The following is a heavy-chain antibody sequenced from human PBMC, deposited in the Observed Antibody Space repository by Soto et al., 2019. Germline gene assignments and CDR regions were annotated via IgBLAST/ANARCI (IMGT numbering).Heavy chain of an antibody. J-gene: IGHJ4*02. CDR1: GFTFRWFG. Sequence: PGGSLRLSCAGSGFTFRWFGMNWVRQAPGKGLEWVARISNDGSNEYYVDSVKGRFTIYRDNSKNTLYLQMDSLRAEDTAVYYCAKGEVRGIIPSYFDYWGLGTLVTVSS. CDR2: ISNDGSNE. V-gene: IGHV3-30*18. D-gene: IGHD3-10*01. CDR3: AKGEVRGIIPSYFDY.